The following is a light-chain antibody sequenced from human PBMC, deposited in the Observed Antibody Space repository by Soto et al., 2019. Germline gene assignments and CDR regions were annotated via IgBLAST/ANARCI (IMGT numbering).Light chain of an antibody. J-gene: IGLJ3*02. V-gene: IGLV2-8*01. CDR3: SSYAASNTFYFV. CDR2: EVT. Sequence: QSALTQPPSASGSPGQSVTISCTGTISDVGGYNYVSWYQQYPGRAPKRMIYEVTKRPSGVPDRFSSSKSGNTASLTVSGLQDEDEADYYCSSYAASNTFYFVFGGGTKLTVL. CDR1: ISDVGGYNY.